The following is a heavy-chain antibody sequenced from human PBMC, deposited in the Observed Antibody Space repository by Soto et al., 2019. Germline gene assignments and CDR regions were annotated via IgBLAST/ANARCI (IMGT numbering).Heavy chain of an antibody. CDR3: ARDPGCVVGSSTSCYPGTTDY. J-gene: IGHJ4*02. V-gene: IGHV1-18*01. CDR1: GYTFTSYG. D-gene: IGHD2-2*01. Sequence: ASVKVSCKASGYTFTSYGISWVRQAPGQGLEWMGWISAYNGNTNYAQKLQGRVTMTTDTSTSTAYMELRSLRSDDTAVYYCARDPGCVVGSSTSCYPGTTDYWGQGTLVTVSS. CDR2: ISAYNGNT.